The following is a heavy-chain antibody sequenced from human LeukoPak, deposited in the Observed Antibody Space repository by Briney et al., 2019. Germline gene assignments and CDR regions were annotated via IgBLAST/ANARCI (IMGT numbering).Heavy chain of an antibody. CDR2: IRWNSGSI. V-gene: IGHV3-9*01. CDR3: AKDMGVAATGTGGPIDY. Sequence: GGSLRLSCAASGFTFDDYAMHWVRQAPGKGLEWVSGIRWNSGSIVYADSVKGRFTISRDNAKDFLYLQMNSLRAEDTALYYCAKDMGVAATGTGGPIDYWGQGTLVTVSS. D-gene: IGHD6-13*01. J-gene: IGHJ4*02. CDR1: GFTFDDYA.